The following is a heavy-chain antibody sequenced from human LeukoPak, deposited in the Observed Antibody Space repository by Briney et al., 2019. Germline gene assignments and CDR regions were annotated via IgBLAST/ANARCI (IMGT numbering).Heavy chain of an antibody. CDR3: ARRTTTVVTIDY. D-gene: IGHD4-23*01. J-gene: IGHJ4*02. CDR2: ISYDASNK. CDR1: GFPFSSYA. Sequence: GGSLRLSCAASGFPFSSYAMHWVRQAPGMGLEWVAVISYDASNKYYADSVKGRFTISRDNSKNTLYLQMNSLRAEDTAVYYCARRTTTVVTIDYWGQGTLVTVSS. V-gene: IGHV3-30*04.